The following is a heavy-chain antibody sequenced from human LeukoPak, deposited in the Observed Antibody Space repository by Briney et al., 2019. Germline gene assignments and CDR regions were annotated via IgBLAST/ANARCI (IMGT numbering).Heavy chain of an antibody. V-gene: IGHV3-23*01. CDR1: GFTFGHNA. J-gene: IGHJ4*02. CDR2: LSGSGGDT. D-gene: IGHD6-6*01. Sequence: PGGSLRLSCVASGFTFGHNAMAWVRQAPGKRLEWVSALSGSGGDTFYADSVKGRFTISRDNSKNTPYLQLSSLRPDDTAVYYCAKGAPSSSSIFDFWGPGTLVTVSS. CDR3: AKGAPSSSSIFDF.